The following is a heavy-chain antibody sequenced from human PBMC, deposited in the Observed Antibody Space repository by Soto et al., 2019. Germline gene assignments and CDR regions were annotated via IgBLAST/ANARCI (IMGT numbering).Heavy chain of an antibody. CDR3: ARDKRVVVAATPNYYFDY. J-gene: IGHJ4*02. D-gene: IGHD2-15*01. CDR1: GYTLTSYG. V-gene: IGHV1-18*04. Sequence: ASVKVSCKASGYTLTSYGISWVRQAPGQGLEWMGWISAYNGNTNYAQKLQGRVTMTTDTSTSTAYMELRSLRSDDTAVYYCARDKRVVVAATPNYYFDYWGRGTLVTVSS. CDR2: ISAYNGNT.